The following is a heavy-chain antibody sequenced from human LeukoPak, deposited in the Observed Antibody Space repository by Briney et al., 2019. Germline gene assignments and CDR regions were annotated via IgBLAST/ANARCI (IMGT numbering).Heavy chain of an antibody. Sequence: TGGSLRLSCAASGFTFSSYAMSWVRQAPGEGLEWVSAISGSGGSTYYADSVKGRFTISRDNSKNTLYLQMNSLRAEDTAVYYCAKDLPPYYDFWSGYYSDAFDIWGQGTMVTVSS. V-gene: IGHV3-23*01. CDR1: GFTFSSYA. CDR2: ISGSGGST. D-gene: IGHD3-3*01. CDR3: AKDLPPYYDFWSGYYSDAFDI. J-gene: IGHJ3*02.